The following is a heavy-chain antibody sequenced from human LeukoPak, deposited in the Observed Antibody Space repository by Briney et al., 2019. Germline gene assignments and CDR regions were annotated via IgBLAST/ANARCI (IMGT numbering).Heavy chain of an antibody. CDR2: ISSSSSYR. J-gene: IGHJ4*02. CDR1: GFTFSSYS. D-gene: IGHD6-19*01. V-gene: IGHV3-21*01. CDR3: ARGTTGPGIAVAGGST. Sequence: GGSLRLSCAASGFTFSSYSMNWVRQAPGKALEWVSSISSSSSYRYYADSVKGRFTISRDNAKNSLYLQMNSLRAEDTAVYYCARGTTGPGIAVAGGSTWGQGTLVTVSS.